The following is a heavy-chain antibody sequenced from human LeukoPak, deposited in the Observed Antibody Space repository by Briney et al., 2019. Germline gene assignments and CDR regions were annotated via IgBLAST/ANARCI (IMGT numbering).Heavy chain of an antibody. D-gene: IGHD3-9*01. CDR2: IYTSGST. Sequence: PSETLSLTCAVCGGSFSGYYWSWIRQPAGKGLEWIGRIYTSGSTNYNPSLKSRVTMSVDTSKNQFSLKLSSVTAADTAVYYCARDLTGYHSPDYYYYMDVWGKGTTVTISS. V-gene: IGHV4-4*07. J-gene: IGHJ6*03. CDR1: GGSFSGYY. CDR3: ARDLTGYHSPDYYYYMDV.